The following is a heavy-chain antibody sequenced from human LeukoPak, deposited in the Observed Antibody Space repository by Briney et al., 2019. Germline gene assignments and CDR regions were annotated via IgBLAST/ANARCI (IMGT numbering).Heavy chain of an antibody. CDR2: ISYDGSNK. V-gene: IGHV3-30-3*01. D-gene: IGHD6-13*01. Sequence: PGGSLRLSCAASGFTFSSYAMHWVRQAPGKGLEWVAVISYDGSNKYYADSVKGRFTISRDNSKNTLYLQMNSLRAEDTAVYYCAKDSSSSLAYDYWGQGTLVTVSS. J-gene: IGHJ4*02. CDR3: AKDSSSSLAYDY. CDR1: GFTFSSYA.